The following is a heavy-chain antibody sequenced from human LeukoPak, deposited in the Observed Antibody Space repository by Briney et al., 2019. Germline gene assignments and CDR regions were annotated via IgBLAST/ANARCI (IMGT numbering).Heavy chain of an antibody. CDR1: GYTFNSYY. CDR2: INPNSGAT. CDR3: ARSLGSLKEYWWFDP. V-gene: IGHV1-2*02. J-gene: IGHJ5*02. D-gene: IGHD2/OR15-2a*01. Sequence: ASVKVSCTASGYTFNSYYIHWLRQAPGQGLEWMGWINPNSGATNYVQSFKGRVTMTRDTTSSTVYMELSTLRSDDTAVYFCARSLGSLKEYWWFDPWGQGTLVSVSS.